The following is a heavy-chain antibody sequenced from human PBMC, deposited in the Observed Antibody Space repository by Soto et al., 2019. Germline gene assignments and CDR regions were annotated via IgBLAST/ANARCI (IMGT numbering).Heavy chain of an antibody. CDR1: GFTFSSYS. V-gene: IGHV3-21*01. CDR2: ISSSSSYI. D-gene: IGHD2-21*01. Sequence: GGSLRLSCAASGFTFSSYSMNWVRQAPGKGLEWVSSISSSSSYIYYADSVKGRFTISRDNAKNSLYLQMNSLRAEDTAVYYCARDLIDGVAIYVNWFDPWGQGTLVTVSS. J-gene: IGHJ5*02. CDR3: ARDLIDGVAIYVNWFDP.